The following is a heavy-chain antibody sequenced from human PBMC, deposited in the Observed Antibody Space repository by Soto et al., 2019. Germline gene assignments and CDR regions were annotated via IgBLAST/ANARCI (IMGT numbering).Heavy chain of an antibody. Sequence: QVQLVQSGAGVREPGASVKLSCEASGYTFTRYYIHWVRQAPGQGLEWMGLSYPNGGSTNYAQKFRGRVTLTRDTSTMTVFMVLSSVTCGDTARYYCARDMGGSIDSPYGRDVWGQGTTLIVSS. CDR1: GYTFTRYY. CDR2: SYPNGGST. CDR3: ARDMGGSIDSPYGRDV. V-gene: IGHV1-46*01. J-gene: IGHJ6*02. D-gene: IGHD1-1*01.